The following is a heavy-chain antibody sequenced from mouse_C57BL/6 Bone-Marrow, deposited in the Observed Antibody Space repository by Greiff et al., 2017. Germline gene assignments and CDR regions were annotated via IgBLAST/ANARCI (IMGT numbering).Heavy chain of an antibody. CDR2: IYPGDGDT. CDR1: GYAFSSSW. V-gene: IGHV1-82*01. CDR3: ARAGYYAPDY. J-gene: IGHJ2*01. Sequence: QVQLKQSGPELVKPGASVKISCKASGYAFSSSWMNWVKQRPGKGLEWIGRIYPGDGDTNYNGKFKGKATLTADKSSSTAYMQLSSLTSEDSAVYFCARAGYYAPDYWGQGTTLTVSS. D-gene: IGHD2-3*01.